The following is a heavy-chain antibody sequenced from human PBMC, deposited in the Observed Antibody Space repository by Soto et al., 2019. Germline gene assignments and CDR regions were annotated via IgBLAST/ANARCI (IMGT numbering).Heavy chain of an antibody. J-gene: IGHJ4*02. CDR2: IKQDGSEK. D-gene: IGHD5-18*01. V-gene: IGHV3-7*03. CDR3: ASWDTAMVSFDY. CDR1: GFTFSSYW. Sequence: GGSLRLSCAASGFTFSSYWMSWVRQAPGKGLEWVANIKQDGSEKYYVDSVKGRFTISRDNAKNSLYLQMNSLRAEDTAVYYCASWDTAMVSFDYWGQGTMVTVYS.